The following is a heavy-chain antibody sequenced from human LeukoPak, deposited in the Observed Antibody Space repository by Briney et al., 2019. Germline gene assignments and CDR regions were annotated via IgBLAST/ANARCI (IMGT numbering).Heavy chain of an antibody. Sequence: SGGSLRLSCVASGFTFNTHPMSWVRQAPGKGLEWVSSISNSGGSTYYADSVKGRFTISRDNSKNTLYLQMNSLRAEDTAVYYCAKKNGDGELDYWGQGTLVTVSS. CDR1: GFTFNTHP. J-gene: IGHJ4*02. V-gene: IGHV3-23*01. D-gene: IGHD4-17*01. CDR3: AKKNGDGELDY. CDR2: ISNSGGST.